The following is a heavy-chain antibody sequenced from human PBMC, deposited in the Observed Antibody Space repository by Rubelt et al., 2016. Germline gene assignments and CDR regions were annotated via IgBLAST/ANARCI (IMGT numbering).Heavy chain of an antibody. Sequence: QVQLQESGPGLVKPSETLSLTCAVYGGSFSGYYWSWIRQPPGKGLEWIGEINHSGSTNYNPSLKSRVTISVDTSKNQFSLKLSSVTAADTAVYYCARTAGYSSSWYYYWGQGTLVTVSS. CDR3: ARTAGYSSSWYYY. CDR1: GGSFSGYY. D-gene: IGHD6-13*01. J-gene: IGHJ4*02. CDR2: INHSGST. V-gene: IGHV4-34*01.